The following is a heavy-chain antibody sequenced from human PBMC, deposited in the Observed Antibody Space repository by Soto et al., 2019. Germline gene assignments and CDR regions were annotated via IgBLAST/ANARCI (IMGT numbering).Heavy chain of an antibody. J-gene: IGHJ5*02. D-gene: IGHD2-21*02. CDR3: ARDREEYCAGDCYHWFDP. V-gene: IGHV4-34*12. Sequence: SETLSLTCAIYGSSLGAFHWTRIRQPPGKGLEWIGEFIHGGSTTYNPSLKSRVTFSLDTSKSQFSLHLLSVTAADTAVYYCARDREEYCAGDCYHWFDPWGQGSLVTVSS. CDR1: GSSLGAFH. CDR2: FIHGGST.